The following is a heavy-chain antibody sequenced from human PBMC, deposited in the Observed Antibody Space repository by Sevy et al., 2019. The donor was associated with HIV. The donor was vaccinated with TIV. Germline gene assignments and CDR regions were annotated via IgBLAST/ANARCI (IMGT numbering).Heavy chain of an antibody. D-gene: IGHD4-17*01. V-gene: IGHV3-23*01. Sequence: GGSLILSCAASGFTFSSNAMSWVRQAPGKGLEWVSAISGSGGSTYYADSVKGRFTISRDNSKNTLYLQMNSLRAEDTGVYYCAKDLVNTETTTSQGAFDIWGQGTMVTVSS. J-gene: IGHJ3*02. CDR3: AKDLVNTETTTSQGAFDI. CDR2: ISGSGGST. CDR1: GFTFSSNA.